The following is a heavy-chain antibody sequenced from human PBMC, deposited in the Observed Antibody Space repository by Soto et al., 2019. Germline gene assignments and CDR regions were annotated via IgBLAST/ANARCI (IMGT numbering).Heavy chain of an antibody. CDR1: GGSISSSSYY. V-gene: IGHV4-39*01. J-gene: IGHJ5*02. CDR2: IYYSGST. D-gene: IGHD3-3*01. Sequence: QLQLQESGPGLVKPSETLSLTCTVSGGSISSSSYYWGWIRQPPGKGLEWIGSIYYSGSTYYNPSLKSRVTITVDTSKNQFSLKLSSVTAADTAVYYCARGITIFGVVIVTNWFDPWGQGTLVTVSS. CDR3: ARGITIFGVVIVTNWFDP.